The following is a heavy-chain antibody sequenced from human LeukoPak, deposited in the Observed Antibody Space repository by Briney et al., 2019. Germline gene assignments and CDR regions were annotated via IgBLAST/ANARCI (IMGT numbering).Heavy chain of an antibody. CDR2: INHSGST. J-gene: IGHJ6*02. D-gene: IGHD5-12*01. Sequence: PSETLSLTCAVYGGSFSGYYWSWIRQPPGKGLEWIGEINHSGSTYYNPSLKSRVTISVDRSKNQFSLKLSSVTAADTAVYYCARNIVATNARNYYYYYGMDVWGQGTTVTVSS. CDR1: GGSFSGYY. V-gene: IGHV4-34*01. CDR3: ARNIVATNARNYYYYYGMDV.